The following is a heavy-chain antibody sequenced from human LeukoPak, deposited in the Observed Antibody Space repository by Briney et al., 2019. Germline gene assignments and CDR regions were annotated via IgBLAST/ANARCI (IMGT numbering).Heavy chain of an antibody. D-gene: IGHD4-17*01. Sequence: GGSLRLSCATSQFNFNKFGMTWVRQAPGKGLEWVSSISGNGGSTQYADSVQGRFAISRDNSKNTLYLQMNSLRAEDPAVYFCAKDPNGDYIGTFDIWGQGTMVTVSS. CDR3: AKDPNGDYIGTFDI. V-gene: IGHV3-23*01. CDR1: QFNFNKFG. J-gene: IGHJ3*02. CDR2: ISGNGGST.